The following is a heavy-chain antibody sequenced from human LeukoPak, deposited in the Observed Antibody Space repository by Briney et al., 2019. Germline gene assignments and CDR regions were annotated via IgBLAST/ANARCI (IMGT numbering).Heavy chain of an antibody. Sequence: PRGSLRLSCAAPGFTFSSYWMHWVRQVPGKGLFWVSRIKTDGSDTSYADSVKGPFTISRDNAQNTLYLEMNSMSVDDTAVYYCARGGTSGCLDLWGQGTLVTVSS. CDR3: ARGGTSGCLDL. CDR1: GFTFSSYW. D-gene: IGHD6-19*01. V-gene: IGHV3-74*01. CDR2: IKTDGSDT. J-gene: IGHJ4*02.